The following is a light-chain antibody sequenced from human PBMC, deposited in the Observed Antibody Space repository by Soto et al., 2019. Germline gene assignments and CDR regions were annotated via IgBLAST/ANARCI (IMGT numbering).Light chain of an antibody. V-gene: IGLV1-44*01. CDR2: SNQ. CDR3: AAWDDSLNGWV. J-gene: IGLJ3*02. Sequence: QSVLTQPPSASGTPGQRVTTACSGSSSNIVSNTVNWYQQLPGTAPKHLIYSNQHRPSGVPDRFSGSKSGTSASLDISGLQAEDEADYYCAAWDDSLNGWVFGGGTKLTVL. CDR1: SSNIVSNT.